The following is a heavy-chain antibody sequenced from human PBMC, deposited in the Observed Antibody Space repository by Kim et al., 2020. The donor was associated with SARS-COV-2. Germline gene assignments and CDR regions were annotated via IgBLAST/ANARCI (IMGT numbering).Heavy chain of an antibody. V-gene: IGHV1-2*02. J-gene: IGHJ5*02. CDR3: ARAGIAAARHWFDP. Sequence: AQKFQGRVTMTRDTSISTAYMELSRLRSDDTAVYYCARAGIAAARHWFDPWGQGTLVTVSS. D-gene: IGHD6-13*01.